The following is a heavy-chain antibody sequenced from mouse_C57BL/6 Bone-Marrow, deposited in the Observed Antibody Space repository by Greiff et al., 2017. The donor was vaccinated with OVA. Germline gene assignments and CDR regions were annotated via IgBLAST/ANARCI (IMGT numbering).Heavy chain of an antibody. J-gene: IGHJ4*01. Sequence: EVQGVESGGGLVQPGGSLKLSCAASGFTFSDYGMAWVRQAPRKGPEWVAFISNLAYSIYYADTVTGRFTISRENAKNTLYLEMSSLRSEDTAMYYCARHTTVYAMDYWGQGTSVTVSS. V-gene: IGHV5-15*01. CDR1: GFTFSDYG. D-gene: IGHD1-1*01. CDR2: ISNLAYSI. CDR3: ARHTTVYAMDY.